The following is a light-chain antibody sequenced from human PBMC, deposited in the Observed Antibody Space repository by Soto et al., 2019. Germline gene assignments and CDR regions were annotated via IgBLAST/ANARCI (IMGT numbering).Light chain of an antibody. V-gene: IGKV1-5*01. CDR2: DAS. J-gene: IGKJ5*01. Sequence: DIQMTQSPSTLSASVGDRVTITCRASQSISSWLAWYQQKPGKAPKLLIYDASSLESGVPSRFSGSGSGTEGTITISSLKNDDGATYYCQQSNSYPITFGQGTRLEI. CDR1: QSISSW. CDR3: QQSNSYPIT.